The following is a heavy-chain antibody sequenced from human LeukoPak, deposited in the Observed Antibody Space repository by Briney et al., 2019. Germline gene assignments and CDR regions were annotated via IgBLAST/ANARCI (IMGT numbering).Heavy chain of an antibody. CDR2: IYYSGRT. J-gene: IGHJ4*02. V-gene: IGHV4-39*01. D-gene: IGHD2-21*02. CDR3: ARLGQYCGGDCYPPSFDY. CDR1: GGSISSSGYY. Sequence: SQTLSLTWTVAGGSISSSGYYWGWIRQPPGKGLEWFGSIYYSGRTYYNSSLKRRVIISVATSKNQFSLEMSSVTAADTAVYYCARLGQYCGGDCYPPSFDYWGQGTQVTVSS.